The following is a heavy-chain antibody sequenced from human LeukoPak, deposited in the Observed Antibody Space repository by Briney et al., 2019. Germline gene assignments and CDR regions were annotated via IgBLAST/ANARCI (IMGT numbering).Heavy chain of an antibody. V-gene: IGHV4-30-4*08. CDR3: ARGYSNFPYYYMDV. D-gene: IGHD4-11*01. CDR2: IYYSGST. CDR1: GGSISSGDYY. Sequence: ASQTLSLTCTVSGGSISSGDYYWNWIRQPPGKGLEWIGYIYYSGSTYYNPSLKSRVTISVDTSKNQFSLQPSSVTAADTAVYYCARGYSNFPYYYMDVWGKGTTVTVSS. J-gene: IGHJ6*03.